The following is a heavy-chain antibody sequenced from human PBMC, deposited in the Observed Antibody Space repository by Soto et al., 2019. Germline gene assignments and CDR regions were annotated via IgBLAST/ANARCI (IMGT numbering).Heavy chain of an antibody. J-gene: IGHJ1*01. CDR3: LSSQH. Sequence: GGSLRLSCAASGFTISTYWMSWVRQAPGKGLEWAANINQDGSATYYVDSVKGRFTVSRDNARNSVYLQMNSLRDEDTAVYYCLSSQHWGQGTQVTVSS. CDR2: INQDGSAT. V-gene: IGHV3-7*05. CDR1: GFTISTYW.